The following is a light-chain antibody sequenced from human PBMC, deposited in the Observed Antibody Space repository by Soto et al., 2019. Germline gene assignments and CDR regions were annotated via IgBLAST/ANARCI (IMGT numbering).Light chain of an antibody. V-gene: IGLV3-21*02. J-gene: IGLJ1*01. CDR2: DDS. CDR3: QVWDSSSDKHV. Sequence: SYELTHPPSVSVAPGQTATITCGGNNIGSKGVHWYQQKPGQAPVLVVYDDSDRPSGITERYSGSNSGNTANLTISRVEAGDEADYYCQVWDSSSDKHVFSTVTKVTVL. CDR1: NIGSKG.